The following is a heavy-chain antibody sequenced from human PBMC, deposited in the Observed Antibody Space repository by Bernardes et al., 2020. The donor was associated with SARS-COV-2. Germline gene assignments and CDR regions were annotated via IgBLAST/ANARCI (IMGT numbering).Heavy chain of an antibody. D-gene: IGHD6-19*01. V-gene: IGHV3-33*01. CDR1: GFSFRSYG. CDR3: ATVRRGSGWYMDY. J-gene: IGHJ4*02. CDR2: IWYDGTNK. Sequence: GGSLRLSCAASGFSFRSYGMQWVRQAPGKGLEWVAVIWYDGTNKYYADSVKGRFTISRDNSKNTLYLQMNSLRVEDTAVYYCATVRRGSGWYMDYWGQGTLVTVSS.